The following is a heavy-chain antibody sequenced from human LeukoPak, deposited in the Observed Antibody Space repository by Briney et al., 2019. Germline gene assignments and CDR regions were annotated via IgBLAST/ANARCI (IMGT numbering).Heavy chain of an antibody. J-gene: IGHJ4*02. D-gene: IGHD2-15*01. CDR3: AKDPDSVVVVAATWDY. CDR2: ISGSGGST. Sequence: GASLRLSCAASGFTFSSYAMSWVHQAPGKGLEWVSAISGSGGSTYYADSVKGRFTISRDNSKNTLYLQMNSLRAEDTAVYYCAKDPDSVVVVAATWDYWGQGTLVTVSS. V-gene: IGHV3-23*01. CDR1: GFTFSSYA.